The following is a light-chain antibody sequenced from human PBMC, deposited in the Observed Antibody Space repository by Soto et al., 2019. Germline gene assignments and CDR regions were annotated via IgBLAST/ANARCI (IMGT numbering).Light chain of an antibody. Sequence: PASVSGSPGQSITISCPGTSSDGGGYNYVSWYQQHPGKAPKLMIYEVSNRPSGVSNRFSGSKSGNTASLTISGLQAEDEADYYCSSYTSSSTPRVFGTGTKVTVL. J-gene: IGLJ1*01. CDR3: SSYTSSSTPRV. CDR2: EVS. CDR1: SSDGGGYNY. V-gene: IGLV2-14*01.